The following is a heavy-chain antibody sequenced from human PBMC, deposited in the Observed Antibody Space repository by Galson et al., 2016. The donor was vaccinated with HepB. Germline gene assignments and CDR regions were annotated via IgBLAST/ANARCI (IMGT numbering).Heavy chain of an antibody. Sequence: ETLSLTCSVSVGSVTSGNYHWSWIRQAPGKGLEWIGDIYYSGTTRYNPPLKSRVTVSLDTSKNQFSLKVTSVTVADTAVYYCARAGVTSGWLTATIKWFDPWGQGTRVTVSS. V-gene: IGHV4-61*01. D-gene: IGHD6-19*01. CDR3: ARAGVTSGWLTATIKWFDP. J-gene: IGHJ5*02. CDR2: IYYSGTT. CDR1: VGSVTSGNYH.